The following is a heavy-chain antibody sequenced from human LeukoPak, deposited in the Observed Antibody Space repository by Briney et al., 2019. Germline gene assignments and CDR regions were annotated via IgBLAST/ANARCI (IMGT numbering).Heavy chain of an antibody. CDR1: GGSFSGYY. D-gene: IGHD3-10*01. CDR2: INHSGST. J-gene: IGHJ4*02. V-gene: IGHV4-34*01. CDR3: AGAPYYYGSGSYPH. Sequence: SETLPLTCAVYGGSFSGYYWSWIRQPPGKGLEWIGEINHSGSTNYNPSLKSRVTISVDTSKNQFSLKLSSVTAADTAVYYCAGAPYYYGSGSYPHWGQGTLVTVSS.